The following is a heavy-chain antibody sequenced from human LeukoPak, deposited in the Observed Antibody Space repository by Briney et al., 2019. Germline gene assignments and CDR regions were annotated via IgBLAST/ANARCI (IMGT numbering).Heavy chain of an antibody. D-gene: IGHD3-10*01. CDR1: GGTFSSYA. V-gene: IGHV1-69*13. J-gene: IGHJ4*02. Sequence: SVNVSCKASGGTFSSYAIGWVRQAPGEGLEWMGGIIPIFGTANSAQKSQGRVTITADESTSTAYMELSSLRSEDTAVYYCAGDGLEYGSGSYLYYFDYWGQGTLVTVSS. CDR2: IIPIFGTA. CDR3: AGDGLEYGSGSYLYYFDY.